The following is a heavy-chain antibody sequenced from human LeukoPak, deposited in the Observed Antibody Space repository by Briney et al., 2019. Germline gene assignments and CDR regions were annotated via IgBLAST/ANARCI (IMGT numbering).Heavy chain of an antibody. CDR3: ARLPSF. V-gene: IGHV3-66*02. D-gene: IGHD2-15*01. Sequence: GGSLRLSCAVSGFTVGSHYMTWVRQAPGKGLEWVSVIYSNGSTYYADSVKGRFTISRDNSKNTRYLQMSGLRADGTAVYDCARLPSFWGQGALVTVSS. CDR2: IYSNGST. J-gene: IGHJ4*02. CDR1: GFTVGSHY.